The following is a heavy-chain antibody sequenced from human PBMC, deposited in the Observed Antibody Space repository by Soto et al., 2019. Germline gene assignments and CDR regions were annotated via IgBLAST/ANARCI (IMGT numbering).Heavy chain of an antibody. D-gene: IGHD5-18*01. Sequence: QVQLQESGPGLVKPSETLSLTCTVSGGSISSYYWSWIRQPPGKGLEWIGYIYYSGSTNYNPSLKSRVTISVDTSKTQFSLELSSVTAADTAVYYCARGKADSYGLVQGWWFDPWGQGTLVTVSS. J-gene: IGHJ5*02. CDR2: IYYSGST. CDR1: GGSISSYY. V-gene: IGHV4-59*01. CDR3: ARGKADSYGLVQGWWFDP.